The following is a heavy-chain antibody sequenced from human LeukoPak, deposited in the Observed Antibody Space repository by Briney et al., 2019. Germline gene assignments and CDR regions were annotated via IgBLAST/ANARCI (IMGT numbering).Heavy chain of an antibody. Sequence: ASVKVSCKASGYTFTSYGISWVRQAPGQGLEWMGWISAHNGNTNYAQKLQGRVTMTTDTSTSTAYMELRSLRSDDTAVYYCARGSVGAFSYYYYGMDVWGQGTTVTVSS. CDR1: GYTFTSYG. V-gene: IGHV1-18*01. CDR3: ARGSVGAFSYYYYGMDV. D-gene: IGHD3-10*01. CDR2: ISAHNGNT. J-gene: IGHJ6*02.